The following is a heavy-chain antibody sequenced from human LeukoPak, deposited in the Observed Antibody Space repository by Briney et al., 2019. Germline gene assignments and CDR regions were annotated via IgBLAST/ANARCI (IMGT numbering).Heavy chain of an antibody. CDR3: ARAPSVLRYFDWLRGGLDY. CDR1: GFTFSSYS. CDR2: ISSSSSYI. D-gene: IGHD3-9*01. Sequence: PGGSLRLSCAASGFTFSSYSMNWVRQAPGKGLEWVSSISSSSSYIYYADSVKGRFTISRDNAKNSLYLQMNSLRAEDTAVYYCARAPSVLRYFDWLRGGLDYWGQGTLVTVSS. J-gene: IGHJ4*02. V-gene: IGHV3-21*03.